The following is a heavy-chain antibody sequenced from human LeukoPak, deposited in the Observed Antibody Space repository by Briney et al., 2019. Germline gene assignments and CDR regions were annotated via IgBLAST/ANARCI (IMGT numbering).Heavy chain of an antibody. CDR1: GRSISRSNW. Sequence: SETLSLTCAVSGRSISRSNWWSWVRQSPGGSLEWIGKIQPSGSTNYNPSLKSRVTMSLDKSRDEIYLKLTSVTAADTALYYCAGSVMYGLAVFDYWGQGALVIVS. D-gene: IGHD3-10*01. CDR2: IQPSGST. CDR3: AGSVMYGLAVFDY. J-gene: IGHJ4*02. V-gene: IGHV4-4*02.